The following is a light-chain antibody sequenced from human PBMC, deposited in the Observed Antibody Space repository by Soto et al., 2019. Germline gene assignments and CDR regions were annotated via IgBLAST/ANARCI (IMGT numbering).Light chain of an antibody. Sequence: IVLTQSPGTLSLSPGERATLSSRASQSVSGSSLAWYQQRSGQAPRLLIYGASTRATGIPDRFSGSGSGTEFTLTISSLQTDDFATYYCQQYNSYPLTFGGGTKVDI. J-gene: IGKJ4*01. V-gene: IGKV3-20*01. CDR1: QSVSGSS. CDR2: GAS. CDR3: QQYNSYPLT.